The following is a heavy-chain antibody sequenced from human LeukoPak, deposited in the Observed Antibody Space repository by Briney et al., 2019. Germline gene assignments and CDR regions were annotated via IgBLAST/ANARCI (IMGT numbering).Heavy chain of an antibody. CDR1: GGSISSGGYY. J-gene: IGHJ3*02. CDR2: IYYNGST. D-gene: IGHD3-3*02. Sequence: SETLSLTCTVSGGSISSGGYYWSWIRQHPGKGLEWIGYIYYNGSTYYNPSLKSRVTISVDTSKNQFSLKLSSVTAADTAVYYCAREGVLGAFDIWGQGTMATVSS. V-gene: IGHV4-31*03. CDR3: AREGVLGAFDI.